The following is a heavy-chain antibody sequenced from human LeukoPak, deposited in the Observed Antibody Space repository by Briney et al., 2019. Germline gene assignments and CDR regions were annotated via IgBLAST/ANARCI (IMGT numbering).Heavy chain of an antibody. J-gene: IGHJ4*02. CDR1: GFTFSSYE. V-gene: IGHV4-34*01. CDR2: IYHSGST. Sequence: LRLSCAASGFTFSSYEMNWVRQAPGKGLEWIGEIYHSGSTNYNPSLKSRVAISVDKSKNQFSLKLSSVTAADTAVYYCARRPLYDYVWGSYPFDYWGQGTLVTVSS. D-gene: IGHD3-16*02. CDR3: ARRPLYDYVWGSYPFDY.